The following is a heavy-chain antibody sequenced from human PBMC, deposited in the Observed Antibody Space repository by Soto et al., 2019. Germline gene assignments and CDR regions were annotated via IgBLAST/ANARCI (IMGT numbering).Heavy chain of an antibody. CDR3: ASLGRWSPYDILTGYYIRDY. CDR1: GYTLTELS. J-gene: IGHJ4*02. CDR2: FDPEDGET. V-gene: IGHV1-24*01. D-gene: IGHD3-9*01. Sequence: RASVKVSCKVSGYTLTELSMHWVRQAPGKGLEWMGGFDPEDGETIYAQKFQGRVTMTEDTSTDTAYMELSSLRSEDTAVYHCASLGRWSPYDILTGYYIRDYWGQGTLVTVSS.